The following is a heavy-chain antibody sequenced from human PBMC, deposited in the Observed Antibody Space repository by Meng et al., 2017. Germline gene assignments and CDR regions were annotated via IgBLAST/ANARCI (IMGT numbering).Heavy chain of an antibody. CDR2: IDYGWST. Sequence: QVTQAEAGPGLGSTSGTLSLTCTVSRDSVTFGSHYWSWIRQTPGKGLEWSGYIDYGWSTSYNPSLRSRVTISVDTSNNQFSLKLGSVTAADTAVFFCAGTRGDYYFDYWGQGTLVTVSS. D-gene: IGHD3-16*01. J-gene: IGHJ4*02. CDR1: RDSVTFGSHY. V-gene: IGHV4-61*01. CDR3: AGTRGDYYFDY.